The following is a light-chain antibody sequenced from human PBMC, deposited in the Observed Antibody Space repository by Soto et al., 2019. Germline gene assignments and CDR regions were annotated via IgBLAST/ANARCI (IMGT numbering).Light chain of an antibody. Sequence: QSALTQPASVSGSPGQSITISCTGTSSDVGSHIVSWYQQHPGKAPKLMIYEGSKRPSGISNRFSASKSGITASLTISGLQAEDEADYYCCSYAGSSTFVVFGGGTQLTVL. CDR1: SSDVGSHI. CDR2: EGS. V-gene: IGLV2-23*03. J-gene: IGLJ2*01. CDR3: CSYAGSSTFVV.